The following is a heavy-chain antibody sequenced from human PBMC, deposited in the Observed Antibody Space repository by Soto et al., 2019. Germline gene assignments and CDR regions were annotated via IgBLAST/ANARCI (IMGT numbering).Heavy chain of an antibody. V-gene: IGHV3-30-3*01. CDR3: ARRRDGYIDY. Sequence: QVQLVESGGGVVQPGRSLRLSCAASGFTFSSYAMHWVRQAPGKGLEWVAVISYDGSNKYYADSVKGRFTISRDNSKNTLYLQMNSLRAEDTAVYYCARRRDGYIDYWGQRTLVTVSS. CDR1: GFTFSSYA. CDR2: ISYDGSNK. J-gene: IGHJ4*02.